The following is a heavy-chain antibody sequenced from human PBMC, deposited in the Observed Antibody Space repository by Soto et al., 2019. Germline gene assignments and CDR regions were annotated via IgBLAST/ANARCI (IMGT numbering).Heavy chain of an antibody. J-gene: IGHJ3*02. CDR1: GYTFTSYA. Sequence: GASVKFSCKASGYTFTSYAMHWVRQAPGQMLELMGWINAGNGDTKXXXKFHGRFXXTRDTSGSTAXMQLIXPVSEDTAVHYCASQVGAPFDAFDIWGQGTMVTDS. D-gene: IGHD1-26*01. CDR2: INAGNGDT. V-gene: IGHV1-3*01. CDR3: ASQVGAPFDAFDI.